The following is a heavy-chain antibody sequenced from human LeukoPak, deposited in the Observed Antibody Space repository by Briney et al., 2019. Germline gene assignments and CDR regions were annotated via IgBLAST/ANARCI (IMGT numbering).Heavy chain of an antibody. CDR1: GFTFSNYW. CDR3: AKGDSYCGGDCYPD. V-gene: IGHV3-23*01. J-gene: IGHJ4*02. CDR2: FSGSGRGT. D-gene: IGHD2-21*02. Sequence: PGGSLRLSCAASGFTFSNYWMHWVRQAPGKGLEWVSAFSGSGRGTYYADSVKGRFTISRDNSKNTLYLQMNSLRAEDTAVYYCAKGDSYCGGDCYPDWGQGTLVTVSS.